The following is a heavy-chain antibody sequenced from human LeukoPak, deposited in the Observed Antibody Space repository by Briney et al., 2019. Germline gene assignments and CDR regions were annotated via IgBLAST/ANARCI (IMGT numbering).Heavy chain of an antibody. CDR1: GFTFSSYS. D-gene: IGHD3-10*01. J-gene: IGHJ3*01. CDR3: AKATRGSSYYDAVEF. V-gene: IGHV3-48*01. CDR2: ISSSSSTI. Sequence: GGSLRLSCAASGFTFSSYSMYWVRQAPGKGLEWVSYISSSSSTIYYADSVKGRFTISRDNAKNSLYLQMNSLRAEDTGIYYCAKATRGSSYYDAVEFWGQGTMVIVSS.